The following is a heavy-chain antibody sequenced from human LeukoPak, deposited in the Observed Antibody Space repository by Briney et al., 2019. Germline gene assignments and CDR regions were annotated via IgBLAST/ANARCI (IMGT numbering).Heavy chain of an antibody. V-gene: IGHV4-39*01. CDR3: ARHKMGTTRLYYFDY. CDR2: IYYSGTT. D-gene: IGHD1-26*01. Sequence: PSETLSLTCTVSGGSISSSSYSWGWIRQPPGKGLEWIGTIYYSGTTYYNPSLESRVTISVDTSKNQFSLKLTSVTAADTAVYYCARHKMGTTRLYYFDYWGQGTLVTVSS. CDR1: GGSISSSSYS. J-gene: IGHJ4*02.